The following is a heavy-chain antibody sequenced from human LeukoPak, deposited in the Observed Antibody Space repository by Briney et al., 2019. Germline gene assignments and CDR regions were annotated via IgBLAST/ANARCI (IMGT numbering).Heavy chain of an antibody. CDR1: GFTFNNYD. CDR2: IRYDGSNK. J-gene: IGHJ4*02. CDR3: ARIEELVD. Sequence: PGGSLRLSCAASGFTFNNYDIHWVRQAPGKGLEWVAFIRYDGSNKYYADSVKGRFTISRDNSKNTLYLQMNSLRAEDTAVYYCARIEELVDWGQGTLVTVSS. D-gene: IGHD2-8*02. V-gene: IGHV3-30*02.